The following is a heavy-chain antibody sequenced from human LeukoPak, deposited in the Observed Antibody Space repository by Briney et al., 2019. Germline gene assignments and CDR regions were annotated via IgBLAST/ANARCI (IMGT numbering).Heavy chain of an antibody. CDR3: ASEDIVATGLYY. V-gene: IGHV3-23*01. D-gene: IGHD5-12*01. J-gene: IGHJ4*02. CDR1: GFTFSSYA. Sequence: PGGSLRLSCAASGFTFSSYAMSWVRQAPGKGLEWVSAFSGSGGSTYYADSVKGRFTISRDNSKNTLYLQMNSLRAEDTAVYYCASEDIVATGLYYWGQGTLVTVSS. CDR2: FSGSGGST.